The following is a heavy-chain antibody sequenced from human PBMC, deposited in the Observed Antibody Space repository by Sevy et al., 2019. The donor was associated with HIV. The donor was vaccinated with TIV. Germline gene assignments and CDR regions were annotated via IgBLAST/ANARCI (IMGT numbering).Heavy chain of an antibody. CDR3: AKDRRYSSSWPQNYYYYYGMDV. CDR2: ISWNSGSI. Sequence: GGSLRLSCAASGFTFDDYAMHWVRQAPGKGLEWVSGISWNSGSIGYADSVKGRFTISRDNAKNSLYLQMNSLRAEDTALYYCAKDRRYSSSWPQNYYYYYGMDVWGQGTTVTVSS. J-gene: IGHJ6*02. V-gene: IGHV3-9*01. D-gene: IGHD6-13*01. CDR1: GFTFDDYA.